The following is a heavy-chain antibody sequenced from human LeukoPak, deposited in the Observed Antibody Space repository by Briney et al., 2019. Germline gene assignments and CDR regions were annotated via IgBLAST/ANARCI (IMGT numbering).Heavy chain of an antibody. Sequence: SVKVSCQASGGTFSSYAISWVRQAPGQGLEGMGRIIPILGIANYAQKFQGRVTITADKSTSTAYMELSSLRSEDTAVYYCARDIKYSSGWWVDYWGQGTLVTVSS. CDR1: GGTFSSYA. J-gene: IGHJ4*02. V-gene: IGHV1-69*04. CDR2: IIPILGIA. CDR3: ARDIKYSSGWWVDY. D-gene: IGHD6-19*01.